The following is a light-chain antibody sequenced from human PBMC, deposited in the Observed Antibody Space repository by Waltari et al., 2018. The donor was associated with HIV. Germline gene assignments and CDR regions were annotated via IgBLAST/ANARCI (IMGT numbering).Light chain of an antibody. CDR3: LLYYGGTAGV. CDR2: NTT. CDR1: TGAVTSSYY. V-gene: IGLV7-43*01. Sequence: QTVVTQEHSLAVSPGGTVTLTCASRTGAVTSSYYPNWFQQKPGQAPRALIYNTTNKHSWTPSRFSGSLLGGKAVLTLTTVQPEDEADYYCLLYYGGTAGVFGGGTKVTVL. J-gene: IGLJ3*02.